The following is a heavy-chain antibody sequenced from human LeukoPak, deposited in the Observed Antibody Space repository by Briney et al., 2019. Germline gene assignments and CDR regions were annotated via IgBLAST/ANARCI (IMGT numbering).Heavy chain of an antibody. J-gene: IGHJ4*02. Sequence: ASVKVSCKASGYTFTSYDINWVRQATGQGLEWMGWMNPNSGNTGYAQKFQGRVTMTRNTSISTAYMELSSLRSEDTAVYYCARAVRKIYYGSGSYYNRAFDYWGQGTLVTVSS. D-gene: IGHD3-10*01. CDR1: GYTFTSYD. CDR2: MNPNSGNT. V-gene: IGHV1-8*01. CDR3: ARAVRKIYYGSGSYYNRAFDY.